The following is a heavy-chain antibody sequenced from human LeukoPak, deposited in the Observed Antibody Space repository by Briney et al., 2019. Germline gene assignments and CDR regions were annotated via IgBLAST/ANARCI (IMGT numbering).Heavy chain of an antibody. Sequence: ASVKVSCKASGYTFSGSYIHWVRQAPGQGLEWLGRINPNSGDTNYAQNLHGRVTMTRDTSITTAYMELNSLTSDDTAVYFCARSAEHCNNGVCFTDYYMDVWGKGTTVTVSS. CDR3: ARSAEHCNNGVCFTDYYMDV. D-gene: IGHD2-8*01. CDR2: INPNSGDT. V-gene: IGHV1-2*06. CDR1: GYTFSGSY. J-gene: IGHJ6*03.